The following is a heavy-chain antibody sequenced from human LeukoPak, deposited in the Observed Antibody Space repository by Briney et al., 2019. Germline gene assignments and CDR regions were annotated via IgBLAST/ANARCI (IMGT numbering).Heavy chain of an antibody. CDR2: INHSGST. V-gene: IGHV4-34*01. J-gene: IGHJ3*02. D-gene: IGHD2-15*01. Sequence: KTSETLSLTCAVYGGSFSGYYWSWIRQPPGKGLEWIGEINHSGSTNYNPSLKSRVTISVDTSKNQFSLKLSSVTAADTAVYYCARATGYCSGGSCYSVSFDIWGQGTMVTVSS. CDR1: GGSFSGYY. CDR3: ARATGYCSGGSCYSVSFDI.